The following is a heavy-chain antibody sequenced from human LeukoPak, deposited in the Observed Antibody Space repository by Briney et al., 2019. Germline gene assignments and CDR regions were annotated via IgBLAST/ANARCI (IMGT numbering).Heavy chain of an antibody. CDR2: IYASGST. CDR3: ARGTTVTTYRWFDP. CDR1: GGSISSYY. D-gene: IGHD4-17*01. Sequence: SKTLSLTCTVSGGSISSYYWSWIRQPAGKGLEWIGRIYASGSTNYNPSLKSRVTMSVDTSKNQFSLKLSSVTAADTAVYYCARGTTVTTYRWFDPWGQGTLVTVSS. V-gene: IGHV4-4*07. J-gene: IGHJ5*02.